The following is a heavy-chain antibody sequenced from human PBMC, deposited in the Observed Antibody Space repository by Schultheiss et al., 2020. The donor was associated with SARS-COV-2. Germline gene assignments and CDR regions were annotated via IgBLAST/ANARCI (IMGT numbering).Heavy chain of an antibody. CDR2: ISGSGGST. CDR3: AKNVLPMVRGVIDY. CDR1: GFTFSSFA. V-gene: IGHV3-23*01. D-gene: IGHD3-10*01. Sequence: GESLKISCAASGFTFSSFAMSWVRQAPGKGPEWVSAISGSGGSTYYADSVKGRFTISRDNSKNTLYLQMNSLRAEDTAVYYCAKNVLPMVRGVIDYWGQGTLVTVSS. J-gene: IGHJ4*02.